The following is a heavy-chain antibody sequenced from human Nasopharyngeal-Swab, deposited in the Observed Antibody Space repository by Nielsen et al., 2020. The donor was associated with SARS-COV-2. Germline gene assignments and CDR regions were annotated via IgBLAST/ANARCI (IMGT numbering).Heavy chain of an antibody. V-gene: IGHV3-30*02. Sequence: GESLKISCAAFGFTFSSYVMHWVRPAPGTGLEWVAFIRYDGSNKYYADSVKGRFTISRDNSKTTLYLQMNSLRAEDTAVYYCAKEWDSSSWYYFDYWGQGTLVTVSS. CDR1: GFTFSSYV. D-gene: IGHD6-13*01. J-gene: IGHJ4*02. CDR2: IRYDGSNK. CDR3: AKEWDSSSWYYFDY.